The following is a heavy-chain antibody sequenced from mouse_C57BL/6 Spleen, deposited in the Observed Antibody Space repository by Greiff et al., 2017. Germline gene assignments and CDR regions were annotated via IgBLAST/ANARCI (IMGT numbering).Heavy chain of an antibody. D-gene: IGHD2-2*01. Sequence: VQLQQSGAELARPGASVKLSCKASGYTFTSYGISWVKQRTGQGLEWIGEIYPRNGNTYYNEKFKGKATLTADKSSSTAYMELRSLTSEDSAVYFCARGEGYGYGYYFDYWGQGTTLTVSS. J-gene: IGHJ2*01. CDR1: GYTFTSYG. CDR2: IYPRNGNT. V-gene: IGHV1-81*01. CDR3: ARGEGYGYGYYFDY.